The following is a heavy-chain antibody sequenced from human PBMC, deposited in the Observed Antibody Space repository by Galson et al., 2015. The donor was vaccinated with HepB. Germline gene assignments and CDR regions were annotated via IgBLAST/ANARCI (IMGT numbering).Heavy chain of an antibody. CDR3: ARDSGPDFYGSGRRYPWAY. CDR2: ISRSSGTI. J-gene: IGHJ4*02. D-gene: IGHD3-10*01. V-gene: IGHV3-48*01. CDR1: RFTFNDYS. Sequence: SLRLSCAASRFTFNDYSMNWVRQAPGKGLEWVSSISRSSGTIYYAGSVKGRFTISRDNAKNSLYLQMNSLRAEDTAVYYCARDSGPDFYGSGRRYPWAYWGQGTLVAVSS.